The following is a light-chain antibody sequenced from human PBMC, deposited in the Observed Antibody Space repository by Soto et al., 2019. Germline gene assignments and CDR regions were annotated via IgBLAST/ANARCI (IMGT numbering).Light chain of an antibody. CDR2: DAS. J-gene: IGKJ4*01. Sequence: EVVLTQSPATLSLSPGEIATLSCRASESIGNYLAWYQQKLGQAPKLLIYDASHRAIGIPGRFSGDGSGTDFTLTISSLEPEDSAVYYWQWRSDWPPRLTFGGGTKVEIK. CDR1: ESIGNY. CDR3: QWRSDWPPRLT. V-gene: IGKV3-11*01.